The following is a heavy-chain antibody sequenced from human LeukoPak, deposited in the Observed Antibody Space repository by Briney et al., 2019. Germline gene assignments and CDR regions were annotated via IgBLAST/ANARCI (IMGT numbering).Heavy chain of an antibody. Sequence: ASVKVSRKASGYTFTGYYMHWVRQAPGQGLEWMGWINPNSGGTNYAQKFQGRVTMTRDTSISTAYMELSRLRSDDTAVYYCARRRSIAAAAWGYYFDYWGQGTLVTVSS. CDR3: ARRRSIAAAAWGYYFDY. D-gene: IGHD6-13*01. CDR2: INPNSGGT. V-gene: IGHV1-2*02. CDR1: GYTFTGYY. J-gene: IGHJ4*02.